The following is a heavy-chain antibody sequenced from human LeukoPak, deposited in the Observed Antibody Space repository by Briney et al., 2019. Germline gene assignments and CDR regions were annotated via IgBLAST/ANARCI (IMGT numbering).Heavy chain of an antibody. D-gene: IGHD3-3*01. V-gene: IGHV4-39*01. CDR2: IYYSGST. Sequence: SETLSLTCTVSGGSISSSSYYWGWIRQPPGKGLEWIGSIYYSGSTYYNPSLKSRVTISVDTSKNQFSLKLSSVTAADTAVYYCARRHEAATPNYDFWSGYYFYFDYWGQGTLVTVSS. CDR3: ARRHEAATPNYDFWSGYYFYFDY. CDR1: GGSISSSSYY. J-gene: IGHJ4*02.